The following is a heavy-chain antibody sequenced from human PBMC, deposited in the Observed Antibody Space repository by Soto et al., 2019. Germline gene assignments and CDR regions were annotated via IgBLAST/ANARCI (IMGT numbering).Heavy chain of an antibody. J-gene: IGHJ5*02. V-gene: IGHV3-49*02. D-gene: IGHD2-2*01. Sequence: EWVSLIRSKTYGGTTEYAASVKGRFTISRDDSKNIAHLLMNSLKTEDTAVYYCTRVRGFCISSSCQGWFDPWGQGMLVTVSS. CDR3: TRVRGFCISSSCQGWFDP. CDR2: IRSKTYGGTT.